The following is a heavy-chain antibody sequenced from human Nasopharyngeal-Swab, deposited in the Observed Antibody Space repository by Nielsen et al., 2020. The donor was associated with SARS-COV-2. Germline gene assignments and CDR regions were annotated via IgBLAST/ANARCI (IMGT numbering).Heavy chain of an antibody. CDR3: ARDLDIVVVELNDAFDI. CDR1: DFTASNDF. V-gene: IGHV3-53*01. D-gene: IGHD2-2*01. CDR2: IYRGDNT. Sequence: LKISCAASDFTASNDFMSWVRQPPGKGLEWVSIIYRGDNTYYADSVKGRFTISRDNAKNSLYLQMNSLRDEDTAVYYCARDLDIVVVELNDAFDIWGQGTMVTVSS. J-gene: IGHJ3*02.